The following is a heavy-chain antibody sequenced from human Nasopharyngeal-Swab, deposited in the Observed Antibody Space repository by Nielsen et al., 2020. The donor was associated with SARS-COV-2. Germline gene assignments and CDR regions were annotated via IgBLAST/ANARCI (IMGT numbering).Heavy chain of an antibody. CDR3: ATYGYGSYYYYYMDV. V-gene: IGHV4-39*01. D-gene: IGHD5-18*01. Sequence: SETLSLTCTVSGGSISSSSYYWGWLRQPPGKGLVWIGSIYYSGSTYYNPSLKSRVTISVDTSKNQFSLKLSSVTAADTAVYYCATYGYGSYYYYYMDVWGKGTTVTVSS. CDR1: GGSISSSSYY. CDR2: IYYSGST. J-gene: IGHJ6*03.